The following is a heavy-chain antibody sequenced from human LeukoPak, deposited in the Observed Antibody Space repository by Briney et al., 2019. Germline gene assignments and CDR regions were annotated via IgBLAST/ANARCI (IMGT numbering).Heavy chain of an antibody. J-gene: IGHJ4*02. CDR3: QRITIFGVVFDFDY. CDR2: MNPNSGNT. Sequence: ASVKVSCKASGYTFTSYDINWVRQATGQGLEWMGWMNPNSGNTGYAQKFQGRVTITRNTSISTAYMELRGLRSDDTAVYYCQRITIFGVVFDFDYWGPGSLVTVSS. D-gene: IGHD3-3*01. V-gene: IGHV1-8*03. CDR1: GYTFTSYD.